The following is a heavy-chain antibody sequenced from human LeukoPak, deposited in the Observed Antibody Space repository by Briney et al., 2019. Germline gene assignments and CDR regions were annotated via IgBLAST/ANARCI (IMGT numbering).Heavy chain of an antibody. D-gene: IGHD4-23*01. J-gene: IGHJ4*02. CDR1: GGTFSSYS. V-gene: IGHV1-69*06. CDR3: ARDYGAKRVFDY. CDR2: IIPIFGTA. Sequence: SVKVSCKASGGTFSSYSISWVRQAPGRGLEWMGGIIPIFGTANYAQKFQDRVTITADKSTSTAYMELSSLRSEDTAVYYCARDYGAKRVFDYWGQGTLVTVSS.